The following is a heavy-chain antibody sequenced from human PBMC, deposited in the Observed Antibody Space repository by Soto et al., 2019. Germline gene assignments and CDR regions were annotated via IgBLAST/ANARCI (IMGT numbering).Heavy chain of an antibody. J-gene: IGHJ4*02. Sequence: SVKVSCKASGGTFSSYAISWVRQAPGQGLEWMGGIIPIFGTANYAQKFQGRVTITADESTSTAYMELSSLRSEDTAVYYCAGSLSVSGYDWRGFDYWGQGTLVTVSS. CDR3: AGSLSVSGYDWRGFDY. D-gene: IGHD5-12*01. CDR1: GGTFSSYA. CDR2: IIPIFGTA. V-gene: IGHV1-69*13.